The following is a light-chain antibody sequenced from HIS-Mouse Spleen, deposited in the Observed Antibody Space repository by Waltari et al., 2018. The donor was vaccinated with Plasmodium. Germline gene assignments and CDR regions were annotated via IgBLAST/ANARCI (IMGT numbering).Light chain of an antibody. CDR3: QQFNSYPRT. Sequence: AIQLSQSPSSLSASVGDRVTITCRASQGISSALACYQQKPGKAPKLLFYDASSLKSGVPSRFSGSVSGTDVTLTISSLQPEYFATYYCQQFNSYPRTFGGGTKVEIK. CDR2: DAS. CDR1: QGISSA. J-gene: IGKJ4*01. V-gene: IGKV1-13*02.